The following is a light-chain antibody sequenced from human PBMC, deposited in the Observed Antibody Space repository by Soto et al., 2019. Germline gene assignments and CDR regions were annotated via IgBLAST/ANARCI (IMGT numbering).Light chain of an antibody. V-gene: IGKV3-11*01. CDR3: QQRSNCPLT. CDR1: QSVSSY. Sequence: EIVLTQSPATLSLSPGERATLSCRASQSVSSYLAWYQQKPGQAPRLLIYDASNRATGIPARFSGSGSGTAFTLTISRLEPEDFAVYYCQQRSNCPLTFGGGTKVEIK. J-gene: IGKJ4*01. CDR2: DAS.